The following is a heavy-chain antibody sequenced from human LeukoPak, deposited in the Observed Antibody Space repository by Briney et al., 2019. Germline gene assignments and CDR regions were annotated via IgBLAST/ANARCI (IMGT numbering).Heavy chain of an antibody. Sequence: GGSLRLSCAASGFTFSSYVMSWVRQAPGKGLEWVSVISGSGDTTYYADSVKGRFTISRDNSKNTLYLHMNSLRAEDTAVYYCAKVSRTDGYNYFDCWGQGTLVTVSS. CDR1: GFTFSSYV. CDR2: ISGSGDTT. D-gene: IGHD5-24*01. J-gene: IGHJ4*02. CDR3: AKVSRTDGYNYFDC. V-gene: IGHV3-23*01.